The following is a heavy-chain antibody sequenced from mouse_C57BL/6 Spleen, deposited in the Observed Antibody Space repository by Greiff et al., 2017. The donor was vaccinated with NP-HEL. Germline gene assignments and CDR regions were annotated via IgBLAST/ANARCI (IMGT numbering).Heavy chain of an antibody. J-gene: IGHJ1*03. D-gene: IGHD1-1*01. Sequence: QVQLQQSGAELVRPGTSVKVSCKASGYAFTNYLIEWVKQRPGQGLEWIGVINPGSGGTNYNEKFKGKATLIADKSSSTAYMQLSSLTSEDSAVYFCARRGYYYGSSYWYFDVWGTGTTVTVSS. CDR3: ARRGYYYGSSYWYFDV. CDR2: INPGSGGT. V-gene: IGHV1-54*01. CDR1: GYAFTNYL.